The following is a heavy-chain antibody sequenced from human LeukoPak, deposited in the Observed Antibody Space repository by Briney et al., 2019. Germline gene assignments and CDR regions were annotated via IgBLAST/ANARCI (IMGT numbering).Heavy chain of an antibody. CDR1: GYSISSGYY. D-gene: IGHD4-17*01. V-gene: IGHV3-7*03. CDR2: IKQDGSEK. CDR3: ARGGGYGDYAFDY. Sequence: PSETLSLTCTVSGYSISSGYYWGWMRQPPGKGLEWVANIKQDGSEKYYVDSVKGRFTLSRDNAKNSLYLQMNSLRAEDTAVYYCARGGGYGDYAFDYWGQGTLVTVSS. J-gene: IGHJ4*02.